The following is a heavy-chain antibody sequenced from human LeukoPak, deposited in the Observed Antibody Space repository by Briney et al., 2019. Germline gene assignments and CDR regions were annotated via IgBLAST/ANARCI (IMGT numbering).Heavy chain of an antibody. J-gene: IGHJ4*02. CDR1: GFTLSSYW. CDR2: VKQDGSEQ. Sequence: GSLRLSCAASGFTLSSYWMSWVRLAPGKGLEWVANVKQDGSEQYFVDSVKGRFTISRDNAKNSLFLQMNSLRAEDTAVYYCARALDTSSSRYQPFEYWGQGTLVTVSS. D-gene: IGHD2-2*01. CDR3: ARALDTSSSRYQPFEY. V-gene: IGHV3-7*01.